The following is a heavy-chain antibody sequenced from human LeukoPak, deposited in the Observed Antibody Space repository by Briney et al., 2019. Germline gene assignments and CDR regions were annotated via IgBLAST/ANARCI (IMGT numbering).Heavy chain of an antibody. CDR2: IIPIFGTA. Sequence: SVKVSCKVSGYTLIELSMHWVRQAPGQGLEWMGGIIPIFGTANYAQKFQGRVTITADESTSTAYMELSSLRSEDTAVYYCARLKTDVWGQGTTVTVSS. J-gene: IGHJ6*02. V-gene: IGHV1-69*13. CDR3: ARLKTDV. CDR1: GYTLIELS.